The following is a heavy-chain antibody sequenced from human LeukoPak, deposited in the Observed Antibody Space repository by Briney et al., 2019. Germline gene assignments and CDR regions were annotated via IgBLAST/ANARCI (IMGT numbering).Heavy chain of an antibody. J-gene: IGHJ4*02. Sequence: SETLSLTCTVSGGSISRSPYYWTWIRQPPGKGLEWIGYIYHSGSTYYNPSLESRITISVDRSKNQFSLKLTSVTAADTAVYYCTRGAGWLIDYWGQGILVTVSS. D-gene: IGHD3-16*01. CDR2: IYHSGST. CDR3: TRGAGWLIDY. CDR1: GGSISRSPYY. V-gene: IGHV4-30-2*01.